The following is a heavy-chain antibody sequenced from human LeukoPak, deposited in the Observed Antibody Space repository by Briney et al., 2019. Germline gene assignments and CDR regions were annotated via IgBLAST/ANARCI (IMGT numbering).Heavy chain of an antibody. D-gene: IGHD2-2*01. J-gene: IGHJ4*02. V-gene: IGHV4-30-2*01. CDR3: ARQGTAATSKLDY. CDR2: IYHSGST. CDR1: GGSISSGGYS. Sequence: PSQTLSLTCAVSGGSISSGGYSWSWIRQPPGKGLEWIGYIYHSGSTYYNPSLKSRVTISVDRSKNQFSLKLSSVTAADTAVYYCARQGTAATSKLDYWGQGTLVTVSS.